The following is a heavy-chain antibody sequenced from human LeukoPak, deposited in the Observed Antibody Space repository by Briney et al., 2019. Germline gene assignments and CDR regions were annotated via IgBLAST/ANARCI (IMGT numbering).Heavy chain of an antibody. Sequence: GESLKISCQGSGFRFTNYWIGWVRQMPGKGLEWLGIISPADSQTKYSPSFQGQVTISADNSISTAYLQWSSLKASDTAIYYCARLDYYDTLGDYSRLPAFDPWGQGTLVTVSS. CDR1: GFRFTNYW. J-gene: IGHJ5*02. V-gene: IGHV5-51*01. CDR2: ISPADSQT. CDR3: ARLDYYDTLGDYSRLPAFDP. D-gene: IGHD3-22*01.